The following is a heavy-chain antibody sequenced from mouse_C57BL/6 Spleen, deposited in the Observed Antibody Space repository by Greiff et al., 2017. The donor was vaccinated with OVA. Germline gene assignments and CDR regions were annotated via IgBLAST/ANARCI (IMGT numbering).Heavy chain of an antibody. CDR2: IYPGSGGT. CDR1: GYAFTNYL. D-gene: IGHD1-1*01. Sequence: VQLVESGAELVRPGTSVKVSCKASGYAFTNYLIEWVKQRPGQGLEWIGVIYPGSGGTNYNEKFKGKATLTADKSYSTAYMQLSSLTSEDSAVYFCAREVTTVVAEGAMDYWGQGTSVTVAS. V-gene: IGHV1-54*01. CDR3: AREVTTVVAEGAMDY. J-gene: IGHJ4*01.